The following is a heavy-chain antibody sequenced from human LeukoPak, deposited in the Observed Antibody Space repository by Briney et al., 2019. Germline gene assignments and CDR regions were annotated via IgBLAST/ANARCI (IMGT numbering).Heavy chain of an antibody. J-gene: IGHJ4*02. D-gene: IGHD1-26*01. V-gene: IGHV3-23*01. CDR3: AKAIVGATYFDF. CDR1: GFTFSSFA. CDR2: ITGGGGST. Sequence: QPGGSLRLSYAASGFTFSSFAMNWVRQAPGKGLEWVSAITGGGGSTFYADSVKGRFTISRDNSKNTLYLQMNSLRAEDTAVYYCAKAIVGATYFDFWGLGTLVPVSS.